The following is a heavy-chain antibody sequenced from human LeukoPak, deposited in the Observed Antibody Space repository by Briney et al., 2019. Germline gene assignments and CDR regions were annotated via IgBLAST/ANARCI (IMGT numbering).Heavy chain of an antibody. J-gene: IGHJ4*02. D-gene: IGHD2-2*01. CDR2: IWDDGSNE. V-gene: IGHV3-33*01. CDR3: ARDLIPTTSHFEY. Sequence: GGSLRLSCAASGFTFSNYGMHWVRQAPGKGLEWVAVIWDDGSNEYYADSVRGRFTISRDNSKNTLYLQVNSLRAEDTAVYYCARDLIPTTSHFEYWGQGTPVTVSS. CDR1: GFTFSNYG.